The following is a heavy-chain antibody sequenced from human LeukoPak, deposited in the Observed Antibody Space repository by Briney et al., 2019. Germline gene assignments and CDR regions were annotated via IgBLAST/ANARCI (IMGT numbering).Heavy chain of an antibody. Sequence: SVKVSCKASGGTFSSYAISWVRQAPGQGLEWMGRIIPILGIANYAQKFQGRVTITADKSTSTAYMELSSLRSEDTAVYYCARSEEYFDWLSTFDYWGQGTLVTVSS. V-gene: IGHV1-69*04. CDR2: IIPILGIA. CDR3: ARSEEYFDWLSTFDY. D-gene: IGHD3-9*01. CDR1: GGTFSSYA. J-gene: IGHJ4*02.